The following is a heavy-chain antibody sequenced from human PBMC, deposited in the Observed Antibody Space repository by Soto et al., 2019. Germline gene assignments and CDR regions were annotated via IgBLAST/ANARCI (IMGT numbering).Heavy chain of an antibody. CDR3: AGSQNLYYDILTGYFH. CDR1: GFTFSSYS. V-gene: IGHV3-21*01. J-gene: IGHJ4*02. D-gene: IGHD3-9*01. Sequence: EVQLVESGGGLVKPGGSLRLSCAASGFTFSSYSMNWVRQAPGKGLEWVSSISSSSSYIYYADSVKGRFTISRDNAMNSLYLQMNILRAEDTAVYYCAGSQNLYYDILTGYFHWGQGTRVTVSS. CDR2: ISSSSSYI.